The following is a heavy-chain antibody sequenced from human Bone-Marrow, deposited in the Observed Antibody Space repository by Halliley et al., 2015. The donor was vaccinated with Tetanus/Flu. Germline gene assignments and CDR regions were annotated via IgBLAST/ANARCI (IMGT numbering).Heavy chain of an antibody. J-gene: IGHJ6*02. Sequence: LEWVANIKQDGSETYYVDSVKGRFTLSRDNAKNSLYLQMNSLRAEDTAVYYCAFGDCYYYGLDVWGRGTTVTVSS. CDR2: IKQDGSET. D-gene: IGHD3-16*01. V-gene: IGHV3-7*03. CDR3: AFGDCYYYGLDV.